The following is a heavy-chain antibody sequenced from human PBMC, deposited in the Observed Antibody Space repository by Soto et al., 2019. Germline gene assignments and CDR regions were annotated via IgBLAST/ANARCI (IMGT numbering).Heavy chain of an antibody. V-gene: IGHV1-69*05. CDR1: GGTFSSYA. D-gene: IGHD3-16*02. CDR3: ARDRVWGSYRPHYYYGMDV. Sequence: SVKVSCKASGGTFSSYAISWVRQAPGQGLEWMGGIIPIFGTANYAQKFQGRVTMTRDTSISTAYMELSRLRSDDTAVYYCARDRVWGSYRPHYYYGMDVWGQGTTVTVSS. J-gene: IGHJ6*02. CDR2: IIPIFGTA.